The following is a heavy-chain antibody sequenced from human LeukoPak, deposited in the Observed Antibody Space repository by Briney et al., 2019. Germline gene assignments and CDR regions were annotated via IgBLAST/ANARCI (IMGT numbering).Heavy chain of an antibody. Sequence: GGSLRLSCAASGFTFSSYWMSWVRQAPGKGLEWVANIKQDGSEKYYVDSVKGRFTISRDNAKNSLCLQMNSLRAEDTAVYYCAFGYSYGTPFDYWGQGTLVTVSS. V-gene: IGHV3-7*01. D-gene: IGHD5-18*01. CDR3: AFGYSYGTPFDY. CDR2: IKQDGSEK. J-gene: IGHJ4*02. CDR1: GFTFSSYW.